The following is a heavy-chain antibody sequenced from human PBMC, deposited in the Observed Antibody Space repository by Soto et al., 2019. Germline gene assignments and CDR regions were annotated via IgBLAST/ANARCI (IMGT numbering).Heavy chain of an antibody. CDR3: VRYCGTTLCNGVATRTFDS. J-gene: IGHJ4*02. Sequence: GGSLRLSCAASRFTFSAYEMHWFRQAPGKGLEWVSYISTSGSTVYYADSVKGRFTVSRDNTRNSLYLQTDSLRDEDTALYYCVRYCGTTLCNGVATRTFDSWGQGTLVTVSS. CDR1: RFTFSAYE. D-gene: IGHD5-12*01. V-gene: IGHV3-48*03. CDR2: ISTSGSTV.